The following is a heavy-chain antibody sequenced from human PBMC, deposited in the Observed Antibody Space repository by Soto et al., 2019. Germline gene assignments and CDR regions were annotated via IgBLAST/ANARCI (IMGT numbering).Heavy chain of an antibody. CDR2: ISGSGGST. Sequence: GGSLRLSCAASGFTFSSYAMSWVRQAPGKGLEWVSAISGSGGSTYYADSVKGRFTISRDNPKNTLYLQMNSLRDEDTAVYYCAKDNGYRYAFGGEFDPWGQGTLVTVSS. D-gene: IGHD5-18*01. V-gene: IGHV3-23*01. CDR1: GFTFSSYA. CDR3: AKDNGYRYAFGGEFDP. J-gene: IGHJ5*02.